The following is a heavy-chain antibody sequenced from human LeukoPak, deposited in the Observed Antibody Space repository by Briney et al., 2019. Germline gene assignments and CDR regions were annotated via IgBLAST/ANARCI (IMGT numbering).Heavy chain of an antibody. CDR1: GYTFTGYY. Sequence: AASVKVSCKASGYTFTGYYMHWVRQAPGQGLEWMGRINPNSGGTNYAQKFQGRVTMTRDTSISTAYMELSRLRSDDTAVYYCARELRRVRRWSTSDAFDIWGQGTMVTVSS. D-gene: IGHD1-26*01. CDR2: INPNSGGT. J-gene: IGHJ3*02. CDR3: ARELRRVRRWSTSDAFDI. V-gene: IGHV1-2*06.